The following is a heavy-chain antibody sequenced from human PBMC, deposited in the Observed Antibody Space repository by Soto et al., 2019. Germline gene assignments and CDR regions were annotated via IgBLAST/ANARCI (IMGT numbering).Heavy chain of an antibody. CDR2: ISYDGSNK. D-gene: IGHD3-9*01. CDR3: ATYYDILTGYYNIPNPTLYYFDY. CDR1: GFTFSSYG. J-gene: IGHJ4*02. V-gene: IGHV3-30*03. Sequence: GGSLRLSCAASGFTFSSYGMHWVRQAPGKGLEWVAVISYDGSNKYYADSVKGRFTISRDNSKNTLYLQMNSLRAEDTAVYYCATYYDILTGYYNIPNPTLYYFDYWGQGTLVTVSS.